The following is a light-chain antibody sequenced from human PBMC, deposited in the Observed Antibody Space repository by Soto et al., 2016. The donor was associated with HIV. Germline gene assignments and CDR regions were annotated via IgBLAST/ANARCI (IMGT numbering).Light chain of an antibody. CDR1: KIDSKS. CDR2: DDT. J-gene: IGLJ1*01. V-gene: IGLV3-21*02. Sequence: SYELTQPPSVSVAPGQTATITCGGNKIDSKSVHWYKQKSGQAPILVVYDDTDRPSGIPERFSGSNSGNTATLTISRVEAGDEADYYCQVWDSSSDRYVFGTGTKVTVL. CDR3: QVWDSSSDRYV.